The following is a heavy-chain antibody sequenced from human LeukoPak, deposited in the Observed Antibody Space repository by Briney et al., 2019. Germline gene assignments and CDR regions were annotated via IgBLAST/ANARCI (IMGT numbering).Heavy chain of an antibody. D-gene: IGHD5-18*01. CDR1: GYTFTGYY. CDR2: INPNSGGT. V-gene: IGHV1-2*06. J-gene: IGHJ5*02. CDR3: ARVQARGYSYGLDNWFDP. Sequence: ASVKVSCKASGYTFTGYYMHWVRQAPGQGLEWMGRINPNSGGTNYAQKFQGRVTMTRDTSISTAYMELSRLRSDDTAVYYCARVQARGYSYGLDNWFDPWGQGTLVTVSP.